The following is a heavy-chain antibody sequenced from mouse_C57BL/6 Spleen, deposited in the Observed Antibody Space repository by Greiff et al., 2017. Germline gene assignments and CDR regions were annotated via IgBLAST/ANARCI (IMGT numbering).Heavy chain of an antibody. CDR1: GYTFTGYW. CDR3: ARLEGFYAMDY. Sequence: QVQLQQSGAELMKPGASVKLSCKATGYTFTGYWIEWVKQRPGHGLEWIGEILPGSGSTNYNEKFKGKATFTADTSSNTAYMQLSSLTTEDSAISYCARLEGFYAMDYWGQGTSVTVSS. V-gene: IGHV1-9*01. J-gene: IGHJ4*01. CDR2: ILPGSGST.